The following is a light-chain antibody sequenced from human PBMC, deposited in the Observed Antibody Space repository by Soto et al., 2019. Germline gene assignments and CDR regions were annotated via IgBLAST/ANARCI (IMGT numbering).Light chain of an antibody. CDR1: SSDVGGYNY. J-gene: IGLJ2*01. V-gene: IGLV2-14*01. Sequence: QSALTQPASVSGSPGQSITISCTGSSSDVGGYNYVSWYQQHPGMAPKLMIYDVSSRPSGLSSRFSGSKSGNTASLTISGLQAEDEADYYCSSYTSSSTLEFGGGTKVTVL. CDR2: DVS. CDR3: SSYTSSSTLE.